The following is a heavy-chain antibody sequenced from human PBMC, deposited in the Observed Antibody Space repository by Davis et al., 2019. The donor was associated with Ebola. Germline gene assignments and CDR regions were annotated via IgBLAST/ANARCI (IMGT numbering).Heavy chain of an antibody. Sequence: MPSETLSLTCTVSGGSISSYYWTWIRQPPGKGLEWMGHLFYGGSPNYNPSLKSRVTISLDTSKNQLSLRLISVTAADTAVHYCARLSPLGLRLGETYNWFDPWGPGTLVTVSS. CDR2: LFYGGSP. CDR1: GGSISSYY. D-gene: IGHD3-16*01. J-gene: IGHJ5*02. CDR3: ARLSPLGLRLGETYNWFDP. V-gene: IGHV4-59*01.